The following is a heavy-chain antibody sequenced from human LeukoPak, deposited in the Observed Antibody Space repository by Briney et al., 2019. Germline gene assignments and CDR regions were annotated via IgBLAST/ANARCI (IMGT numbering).Heavy chain of an antibody. CDR2: IKQDGSEK. CDR1: GFTFNSFW. V-gene: IGHV3-7*01. D-gene: IGHD3-22*01. J-gene: IGHJ4*02. Sequence: GSPSLSCAASGFTFNSFWRGWVRPAPGMGLEWVANIKQDGSEKYLVDSVKGRFTISRDNAKNSLYLQMNSLRAEDTAVYYCARPHFESSGEVDYWGQGTLVTVSS. CDR3: ARPHFESSGEVDY.